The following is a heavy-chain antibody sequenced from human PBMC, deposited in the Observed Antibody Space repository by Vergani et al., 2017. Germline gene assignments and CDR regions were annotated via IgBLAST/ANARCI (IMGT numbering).Heavy chain of an antibody. CDR2: ISSSSSYI. CDR1: GFTFSSYS. CDR3: ARDLQLRPYYYYYGMDV. V-gene: IGHV3-21*01. D-gene: IGHD5-18*01. J-gene: IGHJ6*02. Sequence: EVQLVESGGGLVKPGGSLRLSCAASGFTFSSYSMNWVRQAPGKGLEWVSSISSSSSYIYYADSVKGRFTISRDNAKTSLYLQMNSLRAEDTAVYYCARDLQLRPYYYYYGMDVWGQGTTVTVSS.